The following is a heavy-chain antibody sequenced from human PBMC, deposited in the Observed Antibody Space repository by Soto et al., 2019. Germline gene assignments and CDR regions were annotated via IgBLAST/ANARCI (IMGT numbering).Heavy chain of an antibody. V-gene: IGHV4-39*01. D-gene: IGHD6-19*01. Sequence: QLQLQESGPGLVKPSETLSLTCPVSGGSIGSSSYYWGWIRQPPGKGLEWIGSIYYSGSTHYNPSFKSRVTISADTSKNQFSLKLSSVTAADTAVYYCARLSIAVALYGLDVWGQGTTVTVSS. CDR3: ARLSIAVALYGLDV. CDR1: GGSIGSSSYY. CDR2: IYYSGST. J-gene: IGHJ6*02.